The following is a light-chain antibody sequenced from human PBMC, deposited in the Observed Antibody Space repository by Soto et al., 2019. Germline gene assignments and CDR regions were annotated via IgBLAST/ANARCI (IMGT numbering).Light chain of an antibody. CDR2: DAS. CDR1: QSVSIY. J-gene: IGKJ2*01. CDR3: QQRSNWPPYT. V-gene: IGKV3-11*01. Sequence: EIVLTQSPATLSLSPGERATLSCSASQSVSIYLAGYQQKPGQAPRLLIYDASNRATGIPARFSGSGSGTDFTLTISSLEPEDFAVYYCQQRSNWPPYTFGQGTKLEIK.